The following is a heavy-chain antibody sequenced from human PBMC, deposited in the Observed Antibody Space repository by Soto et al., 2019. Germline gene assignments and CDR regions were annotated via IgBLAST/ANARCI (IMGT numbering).Heavy chain of an antibody. CDR2: ISTYSGDT. J-gene: IGHJ5*02. CDR1: GYAFFTYD. Sequence: ASVKVSCKVSGYAFFTYDISWVRQAPGQGLEWMGWISTYSGDTKYAQKFQGRVTMTTDTSTTTDYLELRSLRSDDTAVYYCARHHGPTTSENWFDPWGQGTLVTAPQ. V-gene: IGHV1-18*01. CDR3: ARHHGPTTSENWFDP. D-gene: IGHD5-12*01.